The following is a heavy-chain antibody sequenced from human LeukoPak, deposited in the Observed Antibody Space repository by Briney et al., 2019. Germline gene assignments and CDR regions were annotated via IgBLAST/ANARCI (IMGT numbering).Heavy chain of an antibody. CDR2: ISSSSSYI. D-gene: IGHD2-15*01. CDR1: GSTFSSYS. Sequence: GGSLRLSCAASGSTFSSYSMNWVRQAPGKGLEWVSSISSSSSYIYYADSVKGRFTISRDNAKNSLYLQMNSLRAEDTAVYYCARDFLRGRVDYWGQGTLVTVSS. CDR3: ARDFLRGRVDY. J-gene: IGHJ4*02. V-gene: IGHV3-21*01.